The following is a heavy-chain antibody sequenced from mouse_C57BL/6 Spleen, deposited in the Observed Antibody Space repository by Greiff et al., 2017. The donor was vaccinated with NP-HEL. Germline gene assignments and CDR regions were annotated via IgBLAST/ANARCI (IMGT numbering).Heavy chain of an antibody. CDR1: GYTFTDYY. V-gene: IGHV1-26*01. CDR3: ARRLRDYYGSSRYWYFDV. Sequence: VQLQQSGPELVKPGASVKISCKASGYTFTDYYMNWVKQSHGKSLEWIGDINPNNGGTSYNQKFKGKATLTVDKSSSTAYMELRSLTSEDSAVYYCARRLRDYYGSSRYWYFDVWGTGTTVTVSS. CDR2: INPNNGGT. J-gene: IGHJ1*03. D-gene: IGHD1-1*01.